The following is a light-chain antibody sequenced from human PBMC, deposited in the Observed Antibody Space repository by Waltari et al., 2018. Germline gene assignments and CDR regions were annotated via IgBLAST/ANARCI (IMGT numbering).Light chain of an antibody. V-gene: IGKV3-11*01. J-gene: IGKJ4*01. CDR3: QQRSIWPPLT. CDR1: QSVGTS. CDR2: DAS. Sequence: EVVLTQSPATLSLSPGERATLSCRASQSVGTSLAWYQQKPGQAPRLLIVDASNRAAGIPGRFSGRGSGTDFTLTITNLEPEDFAVYYCQQRSIWPPLTFGGGTHVDVK.